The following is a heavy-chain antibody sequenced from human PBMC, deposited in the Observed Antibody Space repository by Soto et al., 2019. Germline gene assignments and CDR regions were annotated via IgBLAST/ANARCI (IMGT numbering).Heavy chain of an antibody. CDR1: GFTFSSYG. D-gene: IGHD4-4*01. CDR2: ISYDGSNK. CDR3: AKDGPVTTGYYYYGMDV. V-gene: IGHV3-30*18. J-gene: IGHJ6*02. Sequence: GGSLRLSCAASGFTFSSYGMHWVRQAPGKGLEWVAVISYDGSNKYYADSVKGRVTISRDNSKNTLYLQMNSLRAEDTAVYYCAKDGPVTTGYYYYGMDVWGQGTTVTVSS.